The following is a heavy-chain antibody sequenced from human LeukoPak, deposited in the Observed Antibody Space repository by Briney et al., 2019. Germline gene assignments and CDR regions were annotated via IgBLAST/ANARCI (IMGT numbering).Heavy chain of an antibody. D-gene: IGHD2-2*01. V-gene: IGHV3-23*01. CDR1: GFTFSSYA. CDR3: AKDGPDCSSTSCSFDY. J-gene: IGHJ4*02. Sequence: GGSLRLSCAASGFTFSSYAMSWVRQAPGKGLEWVSAISGSGGSTYYADSVKGRFTISRDNSKNTLYLQMNSLRAEDTAVYYCAKDGPDCSSTSCSFDYWGQGTLVTVSS. CDR2: ISGSGGST.